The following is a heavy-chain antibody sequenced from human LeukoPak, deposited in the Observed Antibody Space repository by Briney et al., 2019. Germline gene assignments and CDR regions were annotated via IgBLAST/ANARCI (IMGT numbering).Heavy chain of an antibody. CDR3: AKASYGHFDY. Sequence: GGSLRLSCAASGFTFSNYAMNWVRQAPGKGLEWVSTISGSGGSTYYADSVEGRFTISRDNSKNTLYLQMNSLRAEDTAAYYCAKASYGHFDYWGQGTLVTVSS. V-gene: IGHV3-23*01. D-gene: IGHD3-10*01. CDR1: GFTFSNYA. CDR2: ISGSGGST. J-gene: IGHJ4*02.